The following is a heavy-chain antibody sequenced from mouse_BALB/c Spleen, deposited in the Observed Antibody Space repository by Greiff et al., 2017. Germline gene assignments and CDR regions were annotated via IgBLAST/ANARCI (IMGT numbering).Heavy chain of an antibody. D-gene: IGHD1-1*01. Sequence: EVKLMESGGGLVKPGGSLKLSCAASGFTFSSYTMSWVRQTPEKRLEWVATISSGGSYTYYPDSVKGRFTISRDNAKNTLYLQMSSLKSEDTAMYYCTRESSYCFDYWGQGTTLTVSS. CDR3: TRESSYCFDY. V-gene: IGHV5-6-4*01. CDR1: GFTFSSYT. CDR2: ISSGGSYT. J-gene: IGHJ2*01.